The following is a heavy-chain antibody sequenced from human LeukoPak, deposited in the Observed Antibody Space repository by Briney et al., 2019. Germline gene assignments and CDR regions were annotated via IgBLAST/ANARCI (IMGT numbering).Heavy chain of an antibody. CDR1: GGSFSGYY. J-gene: IGHJ5*02. CDR2: INHSGST. V-gene: IGHV4-34*01. CDR3: ARGMSRLRRGSFDP. D-gene: IGHD4-17*01. Sequence: SETLSLTCAVYGGSFSGYYWSWIRQPPGKGLEWIGEINHSGSTNYNPSLKSRVTISVDTSKNQFSLKLSSVTAADTAVYYCARGMSRLRRGSFDPWGQGTLVTVSS.